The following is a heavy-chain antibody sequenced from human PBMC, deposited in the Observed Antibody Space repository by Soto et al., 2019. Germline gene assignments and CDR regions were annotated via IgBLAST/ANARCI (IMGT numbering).Heavy chain of an antibody. CDR3: VTCSYYDFWSGYRKCFEP. V-gene: IGHV1-24*01. D-gene: IGHD3-3*01. CDR1: GYTLTELS. Sequence: ASVKVSCKVSGYTLTELSMHWVRQAPGKGLEWMGGFDPEDGETIYAQKFQGRVTMTEDTSTDTAYMELSSLRSEDTAVYYCVTCSYYDFWSGYRKCFEPWGEGTLVTVSS. CDR2: FDPEDGET. J-gene: IGHJ5*02.